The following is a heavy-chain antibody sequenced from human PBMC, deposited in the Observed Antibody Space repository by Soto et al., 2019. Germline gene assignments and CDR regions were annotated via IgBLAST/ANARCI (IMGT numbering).Heavy chain of an antibody. V-gene: IGHV3-23*01. D-gene: IGHD3-10*01. CDR1: GFTFSSYS. Sequence: WVVLRLSCAASGFTFSSYSMSWVRQAPGKGLEWVSGFRTSGDGGTTYYADSVKGRFTISRDNSKNMLFLQMNSLRAEDTAIYYCAKEVYGSGSYYWGQGALVTVSS. CDR3: AKEVYGSGSYY. CDR2: FRTSGDGGTT. J-gene: IGHJ4*02.